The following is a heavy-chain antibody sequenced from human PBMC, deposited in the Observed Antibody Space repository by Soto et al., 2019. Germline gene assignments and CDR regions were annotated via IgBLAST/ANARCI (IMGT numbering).Heavy chain of an antibody. D-gene: IGHD3-3*01. Sequence: GGSLRLSCAASGFTFSSYAMSWVRQAPGKGLEWVSAISGSGGSTYYADSVKGRFTISRDNSKNTLYLQMNSLRAEDTAVYYCAKIGTYYDFWSGHHRAFDIWGQGTMVTVSS. CDR2: ISGSGGST. J-gene: IGHJ3*02. CDR1: GFTFSSYA. V-gene: IGHV3-23*01. CDR3: AKIGTYYDFWSGHHRAFDI.